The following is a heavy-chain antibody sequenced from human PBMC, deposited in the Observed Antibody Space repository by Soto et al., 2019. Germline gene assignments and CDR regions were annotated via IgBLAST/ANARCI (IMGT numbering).Heavy chain of an antibody. Sequence: HPGGSLRLSCAASGFTFSSYAMSWVRQAPGKGLEWVSTISGSGGSTHYADSVKGRFTISRDNSKNTLCLQMNSLRAEDTAVYYCAKFYGGNSAHTYTIDPWGQGTLVTVSS. CDR3: AKFYGGNSAHTYTIDP. D-gene: IGHD2-21*02. CDR1: GFTFSSYA. CDR2: ISGSGGST. J-gene: IGHJ5*02. V-gene: IGHV3-23*01.